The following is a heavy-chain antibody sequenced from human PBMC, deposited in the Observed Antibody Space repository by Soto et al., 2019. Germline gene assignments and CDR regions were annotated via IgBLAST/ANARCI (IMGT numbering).Heavy chain of an antibody. V-gene: IGHV3-23*01. CDR1: GFSFSSYA. J-gene: IGHJ4*02. Sequence: EVQLLESGGGLVQPGGSLRLSCVASGFSFSSYAMTWVRQAPGEGLEWVAGIRGSDGSTYYADSVKGRFTISRDDSKNTLYPEMNSLSAEDTAVYYCARDRERDAWYEDYWGQGTLVTVSS. CDR2: IRGSDGST. D-gene: IGHD6-13*01. CDR3: ARDRERDAWYEDY.